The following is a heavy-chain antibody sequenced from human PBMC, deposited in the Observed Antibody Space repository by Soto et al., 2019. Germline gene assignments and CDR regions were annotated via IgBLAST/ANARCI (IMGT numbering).Heavy chain of an antibody. CDR1: GFTFSDYY. CDR2: ISSSGSTI. J-gene: IGHJ3*02. CDR3: ARMDCSGGSCFGAFDI. Sequence: GGSLRLSCAASGFTFSDYYMSWIRQAPGKGLEWVSYISSSGSTIYYADSVKGRFTISRDNAKNSLYLQMNSLRAEDTAVYYCARMDCSGGSCFGAFDIWGQGTMVTVSS. D-gene: IGHD2-15*01. V-gene: IGHV3-11*01.